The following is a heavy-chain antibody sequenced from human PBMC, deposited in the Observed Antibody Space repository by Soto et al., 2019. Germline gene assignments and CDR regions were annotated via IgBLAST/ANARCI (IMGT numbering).Heavy chain of an antibody. CDR3: ARDGSDIVVVPAAMVHWFDP. Sequence: ASVKVSCKASGDTFTSYGISWVRQAPGQGLEWMGWISAYNGNTNYAQKLQGRVTMTTDTSTSTAYMELRSLRSDDTAVYYCARDGSDIVVVPAAMVHWFDPWGQGTLVTVSS. CDR1: GDTFTSYG. V-gene: IGHV1-18*01. J-gene: IGHJ5*02. CDR2: ISAYNGNT. D-gene: IGHD2-2*01.